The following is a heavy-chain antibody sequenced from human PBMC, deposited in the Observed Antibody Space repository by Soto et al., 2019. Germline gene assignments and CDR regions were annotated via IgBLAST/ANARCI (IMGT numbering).Heavy chain of an antibody. CDR1: GFTFSSYG. J-gene: IGHJ4*02. V-gene: IGHV3-30*03. CDR3: ASWAGRSTTAFFSGPFDF. CDR2: ISYDGTNK. Sequence: GGSLRLSCAASGFTFSSYGMHWVRQAPGKGLEWVAVISYDGTNKYYAGSVKGRFTISRDNTKNTLYLQMNSLRPEDTSVYYCASWAGRSTTAFFSGPFDFWGQGTLVTVSS. D-gene: IGHD2-2*01.